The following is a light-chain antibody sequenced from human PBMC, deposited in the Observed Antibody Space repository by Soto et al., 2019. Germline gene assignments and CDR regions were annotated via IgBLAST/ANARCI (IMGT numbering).Light chain of an antibody. CDR3: LQHNSYPFT. CDR2: AAS. CDR1: HDIRSD. V-gene: IGKV1-17*01. Sequence: DIQMTQSPSSLSASVGDRVTITCRTSHDIRSDLGWFQQKPGKAPKRLIYAASTLQSGVPSRFSGSRSGTEFTLTISSLQPEDFATYYGLQHNSYPFTFGPGTKVDIK. J-gene: IGKJ3*01.